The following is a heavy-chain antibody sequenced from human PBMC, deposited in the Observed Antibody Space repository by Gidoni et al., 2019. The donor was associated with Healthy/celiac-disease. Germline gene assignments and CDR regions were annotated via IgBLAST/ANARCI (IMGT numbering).Heavy chain of an antibody. CDR2: ISSSSSTI. V-gene: IGHV3-48*02. J-gene: IGHJ5*02. CDR3: ARGPVVAATGWFDP. CDR1: RFPFRSYS. D-gene: IGHD2-15*01. Sequence: EVQLVESGGGLVQPWVSLGLSFSASRFPFRSYSMNWVRQAPGKGLEWVSYISSSSSTIYYADSVKGRFTISRDNAKNSLYLQMNSLRDEDTAVYYCARGPVVAATGWFDPWGQGTLVTVSS.